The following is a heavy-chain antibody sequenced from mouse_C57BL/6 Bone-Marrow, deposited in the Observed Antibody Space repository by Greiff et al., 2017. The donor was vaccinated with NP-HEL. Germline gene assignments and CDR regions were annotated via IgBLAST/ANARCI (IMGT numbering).Heavy chain of an antibody. CDR2: IYPGDGDT. J-gene: IGHJ2*01. Sequence: VKLVESGPELVKPGASVKISCKASGYAFSSSWMNWVKQRPGKGLEWIGRIYPGDGDTNYNGKFKGKATLTADKSSSTAYMQLSSLTSEDSAVYFCARRDYYGPYYFDYWGQGTTLTVSS. CDR3: ARRDYYGPYYFDY. CDR1: GYAFSSSW. D-gene: IGHD1-1*01. V-gene: IGHV1-82*01.